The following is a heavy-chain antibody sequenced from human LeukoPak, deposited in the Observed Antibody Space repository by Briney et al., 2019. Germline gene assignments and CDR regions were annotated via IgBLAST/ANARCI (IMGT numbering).Heavy chain of an antibody. J-gene: IGHJ3*01. CDR1: GGSINNYY. CDR3: AGDVMSTALDAFDV. D-gene: IGHD1-1*01. Sequence: ASETLSLTCSVSGGSINNYYWNWIRQPPGKGLEWIGYIYYSGSTRYNPSLQSRVTMSIGTSKTQFSLQLSSVTAADSAVYYCAGDVMSTALDAFDVWGQGTVVAVSS. CDR2: IYYSGST. V-gene: IGHV4-59*01.